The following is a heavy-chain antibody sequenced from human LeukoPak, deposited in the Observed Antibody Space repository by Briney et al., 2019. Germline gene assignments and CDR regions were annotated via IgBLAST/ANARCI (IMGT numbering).Heavy chain of an antibody. CDR3: ARGTPAPADWSFDY. J-gene: IGHJ4*02. V-gene: IGHV4-59*01. CDR2: IYYSGST. D-gene: IGHD3-9*01. Sequence: SETLSLTCTVSGGSISSYYWSWIRQPPGKGLEWIGYIYYSGSTNYNPSLKSRVTISVDTSKNQFSLKLSSVTAADTAVYYCARGTPAPADWSFDYWGQGTLVTVSS. CDR1: GGSISSYY.